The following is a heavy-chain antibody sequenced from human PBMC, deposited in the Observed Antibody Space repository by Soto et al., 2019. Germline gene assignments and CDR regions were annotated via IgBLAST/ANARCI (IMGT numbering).Heavy chain of an antibody. J-gene: IGHJ4*02. Sequence: GGSLRLSCAASGFTFSSYSMNWVRQAPGKGMGWVSYISSSSTIYYADSVKGRFTISRDNAKNSLYLQMNSLRDEDTAVYYCARDRHYDFWSGYYFVYWGQGTLVTVSS. CDR2: ISSSSTI. CDR3: ARDRHYDFWSGYYFVY. CDR1: GFTFSSYS. D-gene: IGHD3-3*01. V-gene: IGHV3-48*02.